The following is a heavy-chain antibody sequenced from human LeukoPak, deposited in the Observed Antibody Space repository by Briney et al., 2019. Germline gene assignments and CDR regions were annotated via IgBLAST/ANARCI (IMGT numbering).Heavy chain of an antibody. CDR1: GYTFTGYY. D-gene: IGHD3-10*01. CDR3: ARDVGGSGNRFDP. J-gene: IGHJ5*02. Sequence: ASVKVSCKASGYTFTGYYIHWVRQAPGQGLEWLGWINPNSGAAKYAQQFQGRVAMTSDTSISTAHMELSSLTSDDTAVYHCARDVGGSGNRFDPWGQGTLVTVSS. CDR2: INPNSGAA. V-gene: IGHV1-2*02.